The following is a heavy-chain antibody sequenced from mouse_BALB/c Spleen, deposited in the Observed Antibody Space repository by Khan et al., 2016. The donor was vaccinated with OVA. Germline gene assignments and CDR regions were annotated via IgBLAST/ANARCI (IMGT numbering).Heavy chain of an antibody. J-gene: IGHJ3*01. D-gene: IGHD2-14*01. V-gene: IGHV1-4*01. CDR1: GYTFTSYT. Sequence: QVQLKESGAELARPGASVKMSCKASGYTFTSYTIHWIKKRPGQGLEWIGYINPSNGYTNYNQKFKDKATLTTDKSSTTAYLQLSSLTSDDSAVYDCVRDGAYHRNDGWFAYWGQGNRVTVSA. CDR2: INPSNGYT. CDR3: VRDGAYHRNDGWFAY.